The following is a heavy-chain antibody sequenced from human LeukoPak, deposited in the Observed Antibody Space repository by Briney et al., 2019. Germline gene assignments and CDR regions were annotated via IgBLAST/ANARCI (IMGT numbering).Heavy chain of an antibody. Sequence: GGSLRLSXAASGFTFSRYGMHWVRQAPGKGVEWVAVILYDGSNKDYADSVKGRFTISRDNSKNTLFLQMNSLRAEDTAVYYRAKGLCSGGSCGPIDYWGQGTLVTVSS. CDR2: ILYDGSNK. CDR1: GFTFSRYG. CDR3: AKGLCSGGSCGPIDY. V-gene: IGHV3-33*05. D-gene: IGHD2-15*01. J-gene: IGHJ4*02.